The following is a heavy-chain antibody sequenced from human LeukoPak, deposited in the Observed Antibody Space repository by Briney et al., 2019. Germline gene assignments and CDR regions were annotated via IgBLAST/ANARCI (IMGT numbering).Heavy chain of an antibody. CDR2: INSDGTTR. CDR3: TIAGSYRFDY. J-gene: IGHJ4*02. V-gene: IGHV3-74*01. D-gene: IGHD3-16*02. Sequence: GGSLRLSCAGSGFAFGSSWMHWVRQDPGKGLLWVSRINSDGTTRDYADSVKGRFTISRDNAKNTLYLQMNSLTVEDTAVYYCTIAGSYRFDYWGQGTLVTVSP. CDR1: GFAFGSSW.